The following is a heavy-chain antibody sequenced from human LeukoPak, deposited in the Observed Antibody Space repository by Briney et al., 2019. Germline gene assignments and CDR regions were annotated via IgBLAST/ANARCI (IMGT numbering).Heavy chain of an antibody. Sequence: GGSLGLSCAASGFTFSSYAMSWVRQAPGKGLEWVSAISGSGGSTYYADSVKGRFTISRDNSKNTLYLQMNSLRAEDTAVYYCAKDPYCGGDCYSDYWGQGTLVTVSS. D-gene: IGHD2-21*02. V-gene: IGHV3-23*01. CDR1: GFTFSSYA. CDR3: AKDPYCGGDCYSDY. J-gene: IGHJ4*02. CDR2: ISGSGGST.